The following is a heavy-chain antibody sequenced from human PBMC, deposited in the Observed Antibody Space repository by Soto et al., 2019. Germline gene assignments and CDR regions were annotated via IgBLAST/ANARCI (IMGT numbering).Heavy chain of an antibody. CDR1: GYTFTSYD. D-gene: IGHD3-10*01. CDR3: ARGQNSRWFGEYPPYYMDV. CDR2: MNPNSGNT. V-gene: IGHV1-8*01. Sequence: GASVKVSCKASGYTFTSYDINWVRQATGQGLEWMGWMNPNSGNTGYAQKFQGRVTMTRNTSISTAYMELSSLRSEDTAVYYCARGQNSRWFGEYPPYYMDVWGKGTTVTVSS. J-gene: IGHJ6*03.